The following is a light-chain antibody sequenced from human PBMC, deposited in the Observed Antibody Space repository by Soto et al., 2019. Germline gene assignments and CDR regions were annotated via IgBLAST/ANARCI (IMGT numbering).Light chain of an antibody. CDR1: SANIGTNY. Sequence: QSVLTQPPSVSAAPGQKVTISCSGNSANIGTNYVSWYQQFPGAAPKLVIYDNLRRPSEIPDRFSGSKSGTSATLDITGLQTGDEADYYCGAWDDNLYVVLFGGGTKLTVL. J-gene: IGLJ2*01. V-gene: IGLV1-51*01. CDR2: DNL. CDR3: GAWDDNLYVVL.